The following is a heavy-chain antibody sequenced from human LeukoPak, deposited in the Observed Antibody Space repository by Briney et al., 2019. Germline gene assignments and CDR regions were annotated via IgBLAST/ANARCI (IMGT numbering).Heavy chain of an antibody. CDR1: GYTFTSYG. J-gene: IGHJ4*02. D-gene: IGHD3-9*01. V-gene: IGHV1-18*04. Sequence: ASVKVSCKASGYTFTSYGISWVRQAPGQGLEWMGWISAYNGNTNYAQKLQGRVTMTTGTSTSTAYMELRSLRSDDTAVYYCARVWDYYDILTGYSHFDYWGQGTLVTVSS. CDR3: ARVWDYYDILTGYSHFDY. CDR2: ISAYNGNT.